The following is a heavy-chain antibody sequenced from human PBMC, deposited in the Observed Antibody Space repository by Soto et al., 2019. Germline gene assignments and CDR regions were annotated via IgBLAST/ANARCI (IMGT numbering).Heavy chain of an antibody. CDR3: ARRNYYDSSGYYYNWFDP. Sequence: PSETLSLTCTVSGGAISSYYWSWIRQPPGKGLEWIGYIYYSGSTNYNPSLKSRVTISVDTSKNQFSLKLSSVTAADTAVYYCARRNYYDSSGYYYNWFDPWGQGTLVTVS. CDR1: GGAISSYY. CDR2: IYYSGST. D-gene: IGHD3-22*01. J-gene: IGHJ5*02. V-gene: IGHV4-59*01.